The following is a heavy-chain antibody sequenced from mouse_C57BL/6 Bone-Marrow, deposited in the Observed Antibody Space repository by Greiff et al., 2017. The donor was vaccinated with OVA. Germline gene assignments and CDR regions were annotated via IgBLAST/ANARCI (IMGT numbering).Heavy chain of an antibody. V-gene: IGHV1-82*01. CDR2: IYPGDGDT. CDR1: GYAFSSSW. CDR3: ARGTGTRIDY. J-gene: IGHJ2*01. Sequence: VQLQQSGPELVKPGASVKISCKASGYAFSSSWMNWVKQRPGKGLEWIGRIYPGDGDTNYNGKFKGKATLTADKSSSTAYMQLSSLTSEDSAVYFCARGTGTRIDYWGQGTTLTVSS. D-gene: IGHD4-1*01.